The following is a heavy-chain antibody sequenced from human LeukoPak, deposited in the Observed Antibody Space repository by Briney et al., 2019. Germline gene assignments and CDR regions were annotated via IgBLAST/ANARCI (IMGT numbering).Heavy chain of an antibody. CDR3: ARGTYYYDSSGYYPLDY. V-gene: IGHV4-31*03. CDR1: GGSISSGGYY. CDR2: IYYSGST. J-gene: IGHJ4*02. D-gene: IGHD3-22*01. Sequence: SETLSLTCTVSGGSISSGGYYWSWIRQHPGKGLEWIGYIYYSGSTYYSPSLKSRVTISVDTSKNQFSLKLSSVTAADTAVYYCARGTYYYDSSGYYPLDYWGQGTLVTVSS.